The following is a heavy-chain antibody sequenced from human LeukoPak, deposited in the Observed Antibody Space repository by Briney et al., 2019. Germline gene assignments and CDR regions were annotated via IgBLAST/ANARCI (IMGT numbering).Heavy chain of an antibody. V-gene: IGHV1-69*05. D-gene: IGHD2-2*01. CDR3: ARAEGIVVVPAARPDWFDP. Sequence: GASVKVSCKASGGTFSSYAISWVRQAPGQGLEWMGGIIPIFGTANYAQKFQGRVTITTDESTSTAYMELSSLRSEDTAVYYCARAEGIVVVPAARPDWFDPWGQGTLVTVSS. J-gene: IGHJ5*02. CDR2: IIPIFGTA. CDR1: GGTFSSYA.